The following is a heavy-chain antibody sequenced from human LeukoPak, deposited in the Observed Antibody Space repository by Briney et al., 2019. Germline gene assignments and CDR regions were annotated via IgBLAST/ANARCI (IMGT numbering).Heavy chain of an antibody. J-gene: IGHJ5*02. CDR1: GFTFSSYS. CDR3: ARERPLVGALDL. V-gene: IGHV3-21*05. D-gene: IGHD2-15*01. CDR2: ISSSGSDM. Sequence: PGGSLRLSCAASGFTFSSYSMNWVRQAPGKGLEWVSLISSSGSDMFYADSVRGRFTISRDNGKNSLFLQLTSLRVGDTGIYYCARERPLVGALDLWGQGTVVTVSS.